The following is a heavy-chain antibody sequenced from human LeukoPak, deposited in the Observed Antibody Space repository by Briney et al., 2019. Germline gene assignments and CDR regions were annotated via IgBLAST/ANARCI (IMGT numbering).Heavy chain of an antibody. CDR2: IIPIFGTA. D-gene: IGHD2-2*01. V-gene: IGHV1-69*06. Sequence: SVKVSCTASGGTFSSYAISWVRQAPGQGLEWMGGIIPIFGTANYAQKFQGRVTITADKSTSTAYMELSSLRSEDTAVYYCARGDVVVPAAFLHAFDIWGQGTMATVSS. CDR3: ARGDVVVPAAFLHAFDI. CDR1: GGTFSSYA. J-gene: IGHJ3*02.